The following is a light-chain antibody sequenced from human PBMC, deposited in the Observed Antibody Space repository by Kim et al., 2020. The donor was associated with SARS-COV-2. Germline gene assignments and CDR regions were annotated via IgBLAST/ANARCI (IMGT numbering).Light chain of an antibody. CDR3: QQYGRAPRT. CDR2: AAS. CDR1: QSLDSIY. Sequence: PGDRATLSCKTSQSLDSIYLAWYQQKPGQVPRLLISAASRRATGVPDRFSGSGSGTDFTLTISPVEPADFAVYYCQQYGRAPRTFGGGTKVDIK. V-gene: IGKV3-20*01. J-gene: IGKJ4*01.